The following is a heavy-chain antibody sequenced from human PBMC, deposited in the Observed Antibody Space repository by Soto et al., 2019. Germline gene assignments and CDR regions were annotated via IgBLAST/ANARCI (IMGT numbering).Heavy chain of an antibody. CDR2: IYYSGST. V-gene: IGHV4-31*03. D-gene: IGHD3-10*01. CDR3: AVYYGSGMAD. J-gene: IGHJ4*02. CDR1: GGSIISGGYY. Sequence: SEILSLTCTVSGGSIISGGYYWSWIRQHPGKGLEWIGYIYYSGSTYYNPSLKSRVTISVDTSKNQFSLKLSSVTAADTAVYYCAVYYGSGMADWGQGTLVTVSS.